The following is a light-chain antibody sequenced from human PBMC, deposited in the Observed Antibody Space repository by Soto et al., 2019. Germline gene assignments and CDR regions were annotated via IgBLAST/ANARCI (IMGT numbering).Light chain of an antibody. CDR1: SSNLGAGYD. CDR3: AVWDQSLTGWV. V-gene: IGLV1-40*01. J-gene: IGLJ3*02. CDR2: RDG. Sequence: QSVLTQPPSVSGAPGQRVTLSCTGNSSNLGAGYDVHWYQQLPGAAPKLVIFRDGQRPSGVPARFFGSKSGTSASLAITGLRSEDEADYYCAVWDQSLTGWVFGGGTKLTVL.